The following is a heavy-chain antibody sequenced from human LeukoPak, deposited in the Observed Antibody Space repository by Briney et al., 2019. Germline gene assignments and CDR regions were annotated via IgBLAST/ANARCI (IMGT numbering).Heavy chain of an antibody. J-gene: IGHJ4*02. CDR2: INPNNGGT. Sequence: ASVKVSCKASGYTFTGYYMHWVRQAPGQGLEWMGWINPNNGGTNYAQKSQGRVTMTRDTSISTAYMELSRLTSDDTAVYYCARGRGTTSSNFDYWGQGTLVTVSS. D-gene: IGHD2-2*01. CDR1: GYTFTGYY. CDR3: ARGRGTTSSNFDY. V-gene: IGHV1-2*02.